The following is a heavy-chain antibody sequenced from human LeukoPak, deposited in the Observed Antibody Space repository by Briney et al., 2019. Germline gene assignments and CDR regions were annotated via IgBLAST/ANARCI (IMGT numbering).Heavy chain of an antibody. V-gene: IGHV3-21*01. J-gene: IGHJ4*02. CDR2: ISSSSSYI. CDR3: AREARGDPGYFDY. Sequence: GGSLRLSCAASGFTFSSYSMNCVRQAPGKGLEWVSSISSSSSYIYYADSVKGRFTISRDNAKNSLYLQMNSLRAEDTAVYYRAREARGDPGYFDYWGQGTLVTVSS. D-gene: IGHD2-21*02. CDR1: GFTFSSYS.